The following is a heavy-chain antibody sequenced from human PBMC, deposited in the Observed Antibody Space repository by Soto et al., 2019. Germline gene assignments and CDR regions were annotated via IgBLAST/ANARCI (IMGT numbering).Heavy chain of an antibody. CDR1: GGTFSSYA. V-gene: IGHV1-69*13. CDR3: ARDLGDTYGMDV. CDR2: IIPIFGTA. J-gene: IGHJ6*02. D-gene: IGHD3-10*01. Sequence: VKVSCKASGGTFSSYAISWVRQAPGQGLEWMGGIIPIFGTANYAQKFQGRVTITADESTSTAYMELSSLRSEDTAVYYCARDLGDTYGMDVWGQGTTVTVSS.